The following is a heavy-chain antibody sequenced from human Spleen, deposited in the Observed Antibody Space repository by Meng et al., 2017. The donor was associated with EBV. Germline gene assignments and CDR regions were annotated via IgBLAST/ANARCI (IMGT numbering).Heavy chain of an antibody. CDR2: INHSGST. J-gene: IGHJ5*02. CDR3: ARERSDQVVVGYNWFDP. D-gene: IGHD6-6*01. CDR1: GVPFSGYY. V-gene: IGHV4-34*01. Sequence: VQVLSLGRGPLRPTQPRPRTCAVKGVPFSGYYWSRIRQPPGKGLEWIGEINHSGSTKYNPSLKSRVTISADMSKNQFSLKVSSVTAADTAVYYCARERSDQVVVGYNWFDPWGQGTLVTVSS.